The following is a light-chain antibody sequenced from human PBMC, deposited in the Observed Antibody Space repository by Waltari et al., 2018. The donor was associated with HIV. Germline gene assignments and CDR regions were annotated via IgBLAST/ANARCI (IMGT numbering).Light chain of an antibody. J-gene: IGLJ2*01. CDR3: VSYTEKDTFLL. CDR1: SNSIGTYNF. V-gene: IGLV2-8*01. Sequence: QSALTQPPSASGSPGQSVALSCTGSSNSIGTYNFVPGYQHHPGKAPKLLIYDVTRRPPGIPDRFSGTKSGYTASLTVSDLQVEDEADYYCVSYTEKDTFLLFGGGTKLAV. CDR2: DVT.